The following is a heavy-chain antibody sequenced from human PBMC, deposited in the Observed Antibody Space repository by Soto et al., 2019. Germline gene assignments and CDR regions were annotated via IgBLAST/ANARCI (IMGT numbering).Heavy chain of an antibody. J-gene: IGHJ4*02. V-gene: IGHV3-30-3*01. Sequence: WGSLRLSCAASVFSFSTYAIHWVRQAPGKGLDWVAVISNDGSKRYYAQSVKGRFTISRDNSNNTVDLQMNSLRAEDTALYYCARSIAVAGLDYWGPGTLVTVSS. CDR3: ARSIAVAGLDY. CDR1: VFSFSTYA. CDR2: ISNDGSKR. D-gene: IGHD6-19*01.